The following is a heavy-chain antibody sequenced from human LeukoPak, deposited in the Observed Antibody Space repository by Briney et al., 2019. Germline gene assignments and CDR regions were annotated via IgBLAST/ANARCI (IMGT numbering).Heavy chain of an antibody. CDR2: IYYSGST. Sequence: SETLSLTCTVSGGSISSSSYYWGWIRQPPGKGLEWIGSIYYSGSTYYNPSLKSRVTISVDTSKNQFSLKLSSVTAADTAVYYCARLGATLYFDYWGQGTLVTVSS. CDR1: GGSISSSSYY. CDR3: ARLGATLYFDY. V-gene: IGHV4-39*01. J-gene: IGHJ4*02. D-gene: IGHD1-26*01.